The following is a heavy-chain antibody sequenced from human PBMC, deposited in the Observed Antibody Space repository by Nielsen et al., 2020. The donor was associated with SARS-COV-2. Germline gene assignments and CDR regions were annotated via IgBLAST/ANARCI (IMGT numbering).Heavy chain of an antibody. D-gene: IGHD3/OR15-3a*01. V-gene: IGHV3-30*18. CDR2: ISYEGSKQ. CDR1: GFTFSSHA. J-gene: IGHJ4*02. Sequence: GGSLRLSCAASGFTFSSHAMHWVRQAPGKGLEWVAYISYEGSKQFYADSVKGRFTISRDFSKTTLYLQMNSLRAEDTAMYYCAKDRATFMIYFRRGGPDYWGQGTLVTVSS. CDR3: AKDRATFMIYFRRGGPDY.